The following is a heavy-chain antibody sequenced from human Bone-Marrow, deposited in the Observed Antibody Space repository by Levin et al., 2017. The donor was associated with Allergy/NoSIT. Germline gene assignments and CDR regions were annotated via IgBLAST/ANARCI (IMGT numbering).Heavy chain of an antibody. CDR1: GFTFSDAW. V-gene: IGHV3-15*07. J-gene: IGHJ1*01. D-gene: IGHD6-19*01. CDR2: INTKVDGETT. CDR3: TTDPSTAVVATGC. Sequence: GGSLRLSCAASGFTFSDAWMNWVRQAPGKGLEWVGRINTKVDGETTDYAAPVKGRFSISRDESKNTLYLQMSGLKTEDTAVYYCTTDPSTAVVATGCWGQGTLVTVSS.